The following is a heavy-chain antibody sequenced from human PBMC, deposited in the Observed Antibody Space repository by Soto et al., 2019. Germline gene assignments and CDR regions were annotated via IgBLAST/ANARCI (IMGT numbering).Heavy chain of an antibody. J-gene: IGHJ4*02. CDR1: GFTFSSYG. D-gene: IGHD3-10*01. CDR2: ISYDGSNK. CDR3: AKARPLLPDY. V-gene: IGHV3-30*18. Sequence: QVQLVESGGGVVQPGRSLRLSCAASGFTFSSYGMHWVRQAPGKGLEWVAVISYDGSNKYYADSVKGRFTISRDNSKNTLYLQMNSLRAEDTAVYYCAKARPLLPDYWGQGTLVTVSS.